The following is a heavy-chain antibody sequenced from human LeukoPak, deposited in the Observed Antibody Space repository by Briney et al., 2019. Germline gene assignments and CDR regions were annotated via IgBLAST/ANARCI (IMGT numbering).Heavy chain of an antibody. D-gene: IGHD5-24*01. CDR2: IKPDGGEQ. CDR1: GFTFSNYG. J-gene: IGHJ4*02. V-gene: IGHV3-7*03. Sequence: PGGSLRLSCVASGFTFSNYGMNWVRQAPGKGLEWVANIKPDGGEQYYVDSVKGRFTISRDNAENSLYLQLSSLRAEDTAVYYCAREQRTFDYWGQGILVTVSS. CDR3: AREQRTFDY.